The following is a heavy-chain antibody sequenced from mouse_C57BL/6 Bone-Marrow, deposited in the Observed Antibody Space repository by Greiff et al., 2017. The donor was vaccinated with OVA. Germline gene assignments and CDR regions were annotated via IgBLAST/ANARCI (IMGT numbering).Heavy chain of an antibody. CDR3: ARLAPYYDYYYFDY. Sequence: QVHVKQPGAELVKPGASVKLSCKASGYTFTSYWMHWVKQRPGQGLEWIGMIHPNSGSTNYNEKFKSKATLTVDKSSSTAYMQLSSLTSEDSAVYYCARLAPYYDYYYFDYWGQGTTLTVSS. D-gene: IGHD2-4*01. V-gene: IGHV1-64*01. CDR1: GYTFTSYW. J-gene: IGHJ2*01. CDR2: IHPNSGST.